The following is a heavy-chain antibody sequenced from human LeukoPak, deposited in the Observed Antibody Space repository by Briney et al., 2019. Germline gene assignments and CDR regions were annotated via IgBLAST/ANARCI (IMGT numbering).Heavy chain of an antibody. Sequence: GGSLRLSCSASGFTFSYHAIHWARQAPGKGLEWVALIWSDGSNKSYADSVKGRITISRDNSKNTVYLQMNSLRAEDTAVYYCARDPTIFGVVMAMDVWGQGTTVTVSS. V-gene: IGHV3-33*01. J-gene: IGHJ6*02. CDR3: ARDPTIFGVVMAMDV. CDR1: GFTFSYHA. D-gene: IGHD3-3*01. CDR2: IWSDGSNK.